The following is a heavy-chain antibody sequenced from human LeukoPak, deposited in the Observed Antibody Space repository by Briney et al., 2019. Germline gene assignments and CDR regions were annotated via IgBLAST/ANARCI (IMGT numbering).Heavy chain of an antibody. D-gene: IGHD3-22*01. CDR2: STTSSSYI. CDR1: GFSFSSYR. V-gene: IGHV3-21*01. CDR3: ARDYYDSSGYYLPLDY. J-gene: IGHJ4*02. Sequence: PGGSLRLSCAAAGFSFSSYRMNWVRQATGKGLEWVTSSTTSSSYIYYADSVKGRFTISRDNAKNSLFLQMNSLRAEDTAVYYCARDYYDSSGYYLPLDYWGQGTLVTVSS.